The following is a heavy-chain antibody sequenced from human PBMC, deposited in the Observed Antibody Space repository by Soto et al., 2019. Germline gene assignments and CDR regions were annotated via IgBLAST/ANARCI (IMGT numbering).Heavy chain of an antibody. Sequence: EVQLVESGGGLVQPGGSLRLSCAASGFTFSAYTMNWVRQAPGKGLEWISYISSSSSTIFYADSVKGRFTISRDNAKNSLYLQMNSLRVGDTAVYYCAGPGYSSQDYWGQGTLVTVSS. J-gene: IGHJ4*02. CDR3: AGPGYSSQDY. CDR2: ISSSSSTI. D-gene: IGHD5-18*01. CDR1: GFTFSAYT. V-gene: IGHV3-48*01.